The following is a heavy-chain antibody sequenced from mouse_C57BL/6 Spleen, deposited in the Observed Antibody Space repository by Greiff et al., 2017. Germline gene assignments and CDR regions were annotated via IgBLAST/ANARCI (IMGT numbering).Heavy chain of an antibody. CDR1: GYTFTDYN. CDR3: ARRYGSSHWYFDV. Sequence: SGPELVKPGASVKMSCKASGYTFTDYNMHWVKQSHGKSLEWIGYINPNNGGTSYNQKFKGKATLTVNKSSSTAYMELRSLTSEDSAVYYCARRYGSSHWYFDVWGTGTTVTVSS. V-gene: IGHV1-22*01. CDR2: INPNNGGT. D-gene: IGHD1-1*01. J-gene: IGHJ1*03.